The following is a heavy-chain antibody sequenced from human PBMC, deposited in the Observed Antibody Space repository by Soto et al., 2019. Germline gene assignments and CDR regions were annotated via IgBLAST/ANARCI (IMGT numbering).Heavy chain of an antibody. CDR1: GFTFSSYG. V-gene: IGHV3-30*18. CDR2: ISCGGSNK. D-gene: IGHD5-12*01. Sequence: QVQLVESGGGVVQPGRSLRLSCAASGFTFSSYGMHWFRQAPGKGLEWVAVISCGGSNKYYADSVKGRFTISRDNSKNTLYLQMNSRRAEDTAVYYCAKNHRDMATILYYWGQGTLVTVSS. J-gene: IGHJ4*02. CDR3: AKNHRDMATILYY.